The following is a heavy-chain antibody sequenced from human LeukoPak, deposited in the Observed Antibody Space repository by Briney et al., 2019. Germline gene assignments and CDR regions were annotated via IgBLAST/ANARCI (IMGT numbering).Heavy chain of an antibody. CDR1: GFTFSSYW. V-gene: IGHV3-7*01. CDR3: ARVLPDGDYASAFDI. CDR2: IKQDGSEK. Sequence: GGSLRLSCAASGFTFSSYWMSWVRQAPGKGLEWVANIKQDGSEKYYVDAVKRRFTISRDNAKNSLYLQMNSLRAEDTAVYYCARVLPDGDYASAFDIWGQGTMVTVSS. D-gene: IGHD4-17*01. J-gene: IGHJ3*02.